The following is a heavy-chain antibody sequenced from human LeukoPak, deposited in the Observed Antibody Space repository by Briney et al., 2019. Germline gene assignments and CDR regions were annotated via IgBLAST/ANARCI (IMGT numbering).Heavy chain of an antibody. D-gene: IGHD6-13*01. CDR3: AGGRIAAAGAFDY. CDR2: INHSGST. Sequence: SETLSLTCAVYGGSFSGYYWSWIRQPPGKGLEWIGEINHSGSTNYNPSLKSRVTISVDTSKNQFSLKLSSVTAADTAVYYCAGGRIAAAGAFDYWGQGTLVTVSS. CDR1: GGSFSGYY. J-gene: IGHJ4*02. V-gene: IGHV4-34*01.